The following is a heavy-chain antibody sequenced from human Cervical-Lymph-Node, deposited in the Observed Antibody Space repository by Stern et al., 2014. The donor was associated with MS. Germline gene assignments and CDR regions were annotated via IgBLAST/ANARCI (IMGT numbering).Heavy chain of an antibody. V-gene: IGHV3-33*01. J-gene: IGHJ6*02. CDR1: GFTFSSYG. CDR2: IWYDGSNK. CDR3: ARDVDTANYYYYGMDV. Sequence: VQLVESGGGVVQPGRSLRLSCAASGFTFSSYGMHWVRQAPGKWLEWVAVIWYDGSNKFYADSVKGRFTISIDNSKNTLYLQMNSLRAEDTAVYYCARDVDTANYYYYGMDVWGQGTTVTVSS. D-gene: IGHD5-18*01.